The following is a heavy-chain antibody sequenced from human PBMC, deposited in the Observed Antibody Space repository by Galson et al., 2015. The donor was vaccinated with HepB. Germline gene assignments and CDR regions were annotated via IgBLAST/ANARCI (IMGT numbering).Heavy chain of an antibody. CDR3: ARDETVLRHFDWLSN. J-gene: IGHJ4*02. Sequence: LRLSCAASGFTFSSYWMHWVRQAPGKGLVWVSRINRDGSSTTYADSVKGRFTVSRDNAKNTLYLQMNSLRAEDTAVYYCARDETVLRHFDWLSNWGQGTLVTVSS. CDR1: GFTFSSYW. D-gene: IGHD3-9*01. CDR2: INRDGSST. V-gene: IGHV3-74*01.